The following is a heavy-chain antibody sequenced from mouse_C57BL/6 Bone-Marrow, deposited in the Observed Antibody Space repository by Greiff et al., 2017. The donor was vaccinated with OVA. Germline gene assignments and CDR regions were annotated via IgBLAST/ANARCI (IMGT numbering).Heavy chain of an antibody. D-gene: IGHD1-1*01. Sequence: VQLKESGPELVKPGASVKLSCKASGYSFTDYNMNWVKQSTGQSLEWIGVINPNYGTTSYNQKFKGKATLTVDQSSSTAYMQLNSLTSEDSAVYYCAFYYGSSYRYFDVWGTGTTVTVSS. CDR3: AFYYGSSYRYFDV. V-gene: IGHV1-39*01. J-gene: IGHJ1*03. CDR1: GYSFTDYN. CDR2: INPNYGTT.